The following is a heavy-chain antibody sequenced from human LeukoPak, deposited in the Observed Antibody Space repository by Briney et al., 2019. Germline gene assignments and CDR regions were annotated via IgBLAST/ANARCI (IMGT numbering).Heavy chain of an antibody. CDR1: GFSLSTSRVG. J-gene: IGHJ3*02. V-gene: IGHV2-5*01. Sequence: SGPTLVNPSHTLTLTCTFSGFSLSTSRVGVGWIRQPPGNALEWIALIYWNDDKRYSPSLKSRLTITKDTSKNQVVLTMTNMDPVDTATYYCAHSGTVTTPHDAFDIWGQGTMVTVSS. CDR3: AHSGTVTTPHDAFDI. D-gene: IGHD4-17*01. CDR2: IYWNDDK.